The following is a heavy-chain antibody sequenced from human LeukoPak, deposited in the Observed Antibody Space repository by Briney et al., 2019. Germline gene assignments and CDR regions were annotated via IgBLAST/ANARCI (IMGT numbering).Heavy chain of an antibody. CDR2: FDPEDGET. V-gene: IGHV1-24*01. Sequence: ASVKVSCKVSGYTLTELSMHWVRQAPGKGLEWMGGFDPEDGETIYAQKFQGRVTMTEDTSTDTAYMELSSLRSEDTAVYYCATGYSEATRGRAVDIWGQGTMVTVSS. J-gene: IGHJ3*02. CDR1: GYTLTELS. D-gene: IGHD1-26*01. CDR3: ATGYSEATRGRAVDI.